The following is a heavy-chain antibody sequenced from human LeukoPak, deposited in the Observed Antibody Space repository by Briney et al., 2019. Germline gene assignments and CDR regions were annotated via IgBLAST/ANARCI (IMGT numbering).Heavy chain of an antibody. CDR1: GGTLKNYA. J-gene: IGHJ5*02. CDR2: TIPIFATT. CDR3: ARGFCSSTSCYGPYNWFDP. D-gene: IGHD2-2*01. V-gene: IGHV1-69*05. Sequence: SVKVSCKASGGTLKNYAITWVRQAPGQGLEWMGGTIPIFATTNYAQKSQGRVTITTDESTSTAYMELSSLRSEDTAVYYCARGFCSSTSCYGPYNWFDPWGQGTLVTVSS.